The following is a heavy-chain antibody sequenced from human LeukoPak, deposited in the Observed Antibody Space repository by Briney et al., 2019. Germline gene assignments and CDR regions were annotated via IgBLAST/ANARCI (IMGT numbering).Heavy chain of an antibody. CDR1: GFTFSSYN. Sequence: NPGRSLRLSCAASGFTFSSYNMNWVRQTPGKGLEWVSSISSSSSYIYYADSLKGRLTISRDNAKNSLFLQMNSLRAEDTAVYYCARDLLGYNNHYMDVWGKGTTVTVSS. D-gene: IGHD3-10*01. CDR3: ARDLLGYNNHYMDV. V-gene: IGHV3-21*01. CDR2: ISSSSSYI. J-gene: IGHJ6*03.